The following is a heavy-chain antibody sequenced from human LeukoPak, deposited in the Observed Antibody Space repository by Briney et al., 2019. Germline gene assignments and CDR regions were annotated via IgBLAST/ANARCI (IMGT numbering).Heavy chain of an antibody. J-gene: IGHJ4*02. CDR2: IGTSVSDT. V-gene: IGHV3-23*01. D-gene: IGHD6-13*01. CDR3: AKRVAAPGRTYYFDY. CDR1: GFTFSSNA. Sequence: GSLRLSCAASGFTFSSNALSWVRQAPGKGLGWVSVIGTSVSDTYYADSVKGRFTTSRDNSKNTVYLQLNSLRAEDTAVYYCAKRVAAPGRTYYFDYWGQGTLVIVSS.